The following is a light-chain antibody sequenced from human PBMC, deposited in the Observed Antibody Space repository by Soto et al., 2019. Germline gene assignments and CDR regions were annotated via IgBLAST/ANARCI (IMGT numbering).Light chain of an antibody. CDR3: QSYDSSLSGYV. Sequence: QSALTQPPSVSGAPRQRGTISCTGSSSNIGAGYDVHWYQQLPGAAPKLLIYGNGNRPSGVPDRFSASESGTSASLAITGLQAEDEADYYCQSYDSSLSGYVFGTGTKVTVL. CDR1: SSNIGAGYD. V-gene: IGLV1-40*01. J-gene: IGLJ1*01. CDR2: GNG.